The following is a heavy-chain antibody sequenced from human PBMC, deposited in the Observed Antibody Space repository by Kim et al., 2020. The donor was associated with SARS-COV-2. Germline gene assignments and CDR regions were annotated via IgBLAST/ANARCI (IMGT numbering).Heavy chain of an antibody. D-gene: IGHD6-13*01. CDR3: VRDKSSSWHDASDP. V-gene: IGHV3-33*05. J-gene: IGHJ5*02. Sequence: GGSLRLSCAASGFTFRSYGMHWVRQAPGKGLEWVAVISYDGSNKYYGDSVKGRFTISRDNSKNTLNLQMNSLRAEDTAVYFCVRDKSSSWHDASDPWGQGTLVIVSS. CDR2: ISYDGSNK. CDR1: GFTFRSYG.